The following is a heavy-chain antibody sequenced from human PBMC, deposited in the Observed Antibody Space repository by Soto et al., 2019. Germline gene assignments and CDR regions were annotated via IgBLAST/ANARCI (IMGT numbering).Heavy chain of an antibody. CDR3: ARGPPRYCSGGSCYAPRTFHPFDI. V-gene: IGHV1-2*04. Sequence: ASVKVSCKASGYTFTGYYMHWVRQAPGQGLEWMGWINPNSGGTNYAQKFQGWVTMSRDTSISTAYMELSRLRSDDTAVYYCARGPPRYCSGGSCYAPRTFHPFDIWGQGTMVTVSS. D-gene: IGHD2-15*01. CDR1: GYTFTGYY. J-gene: IGHJ3*02. CDR2: INPNSGGT.